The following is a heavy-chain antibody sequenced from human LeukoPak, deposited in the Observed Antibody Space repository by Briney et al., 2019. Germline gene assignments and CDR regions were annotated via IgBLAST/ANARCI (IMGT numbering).Heavy chain of an antibody. CDR3: AVATSPDAFDI. D-gene: IGHD5-12*01. J-gene: IGHJ3*02. CDR2: MYYSGST. CDR1: GGSISRSNYH. Sequence: SETLSLTCTVSGGSISRSNYHWGWIRQPPGKGLEWIGSMYYSGSTYYNPSLKSRVTISVDTSKNQFSLKLSSVTAADTAVYYCAVATSPDAFDIWGQGTMVTVSS. V-gene: IGHV4-39*07.